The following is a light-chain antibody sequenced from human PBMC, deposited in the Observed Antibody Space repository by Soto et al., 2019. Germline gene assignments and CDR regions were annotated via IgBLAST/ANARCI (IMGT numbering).Light chain of an antibody. CDR2: KAS. Sequence: DIQMTQSPSSLSASVGDRVTITCRASQGIDRWLAWYQQKPGKAPKLLIYKASSLKSGVPSRFSGSGSGTEFTLTISSLQPDDFATYYCQHYNSYSEAFGQGTKVDIK. CDR3: QHYNSYSEA. CDR1: QGIDRW. J-gene: IGKJ1*01. V-gene: IGKV1-5*03.